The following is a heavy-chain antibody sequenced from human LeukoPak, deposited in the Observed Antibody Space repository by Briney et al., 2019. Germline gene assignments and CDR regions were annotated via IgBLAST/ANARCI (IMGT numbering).Heavy chain of an antibody. CDR3: AKAGGSLQSSNSDY. D-gene: IGHD4-11*01. J-gene: IGHJ4*02. V-gene: IGHV3-23*01. CDR2: ISGGGGST. Sequence: GGSLRLSCAASGFTFNNYAMSWVRQAPGKGLEWVSAISGGGGSTYYADSVKGRFTISRDNSKNTLYLQMNSLRAEDAAVYYCAKAGGSLQSSNSDYWGQGTLVTVSS. CDR1: GFTFNNYA.